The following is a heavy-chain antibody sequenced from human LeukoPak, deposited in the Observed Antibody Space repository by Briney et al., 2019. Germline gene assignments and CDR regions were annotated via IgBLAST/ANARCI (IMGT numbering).Heavy chain of an antibody. CDR1: GFTLRSFA. V-gene: IGHV3-23*01. J-gene: IGHJ6*02. CDR2: ISGGAGST. Sequence: GESLRLSCSASGFTLRSFAMSWVRQAPGKGLEWVSVISGGAGSTFYADSVEGRFTISRDDSKSTVSLQMNSLRAEDTAQYYCAKVVKTGTRLPWGYGMDGWGQGTTVTVSS. D-gene: IGHD3-9*01. CDR3: AKVVKTGTRLPWGYGMDG.